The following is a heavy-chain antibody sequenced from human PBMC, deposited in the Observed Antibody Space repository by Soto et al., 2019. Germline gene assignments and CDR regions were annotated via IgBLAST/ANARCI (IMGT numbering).Heavy chain of an antibody. CDR3: ARDCEYYYDSSGYYYNYYYYGMDV. CDR1: GYTFTGYG. J-gene: IGHJ6*02. Sequence: ASVKVSCKASGYTFTGYGISWVRQAPGQGLEWMGWISAYNGNTNYAQKLQGRVTMTTDTSTSTAYMELRSLRSDDTAVYYCARDCEYYYDSSGYYYNYYYYGMDVWGQGTTVTVSS. CDR2: ISAYNGNT. V-gene: IGHV1-18*01. D-gene: IGHD3-22*01.